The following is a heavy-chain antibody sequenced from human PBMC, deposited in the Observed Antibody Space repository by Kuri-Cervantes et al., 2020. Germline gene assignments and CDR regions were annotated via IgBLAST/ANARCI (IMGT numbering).Heavy chain of an antibody. V-gene: IGHV2-5*01. CDR1: GFSLSTTGVG. D-gene: IGHD3-3*01. CDR3: AHSPSYYDFWSGDLYYYYGMDV. J-gene: IGHJ6*02. Sequence: SGPTLVKPTQTLTLTCTFSGFSLSTTGVGVGWIRQPPGKALEWLALIYWNDDKRYSPSLKSRPTITKDTSKNQVVLTMTNMDPVDTATYYCAHSPSYYDFWSGDLYYYYGMDVWGQGTTVTVSS. CDR2: IYWNDDK.